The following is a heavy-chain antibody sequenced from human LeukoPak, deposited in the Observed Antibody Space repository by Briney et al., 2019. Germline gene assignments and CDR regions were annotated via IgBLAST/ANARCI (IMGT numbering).Heavy chain of an antibody. CDR1: GYTFSSYG. V-gene: IGHV1-18*01. Sequence: ASVKVSCKASGYTFSSYGINWVRQAPGQGLEWMGWISDYNGNTNCAQKLQGRVTMTTDTSTSTAYMELRSLRSDDTAVYYCARDDALVATGSFDYWGQGTLVTVSS. J-gene: IGHJ4*02. CDR3: ARDDALVATGSFDY. D-gene: IGHD5-12*01. CDR2: ISDYNGNT.